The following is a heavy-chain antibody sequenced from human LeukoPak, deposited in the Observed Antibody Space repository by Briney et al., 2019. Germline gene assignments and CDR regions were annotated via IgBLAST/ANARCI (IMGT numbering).Heavy chain of an antibody. CDR1: GFTFSGSP. V-gene: IGHV3-73*01. J-gene: IGHJ4*02. CDR3: TQSNY. CDR2: IRSKADNYAT. Sequence: PGGSLRLSCAASGFTFSGSPILWVRQASGKGLEWVGRIRSKADNYATAYAASVQGRCNISRDDTKSTAYLQLNSLKTEDTAVYYCTQSNYWGQGALVTVSS.